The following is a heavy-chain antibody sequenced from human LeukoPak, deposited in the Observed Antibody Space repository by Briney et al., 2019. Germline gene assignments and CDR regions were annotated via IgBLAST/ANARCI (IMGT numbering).Heavy chain of an antibody. Sequence: GGSLRLSCVASGFTFSNYWMNWVRQAPGKGLEWVSYISSSGSTIYYADSVKGRFTISRDNTKNSLYLQMNSLRAEDTAVYYCARDMRYSYASFDYWGQGTLVTVSS. CDR1: GFTFSNYW. J-gene: IGHJ4*02. CDR3: ARDMRYSYASFDY. CDR2: ISSSGSTI. V-gene: IGHV3-48*04. D-gene: IGHD5-18*01.